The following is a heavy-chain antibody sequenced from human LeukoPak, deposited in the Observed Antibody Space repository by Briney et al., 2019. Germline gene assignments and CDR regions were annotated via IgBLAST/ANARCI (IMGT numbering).Heavy chain of an antibody. V-gene: IGHV5-51*01. CDR1: GYSFTSYW. D-gene: IGHD6-13*01. CDR3: ARQVPGIAAAGTAATDY. Sequence: GESLKISCKGSGYSFTSYWIGWVRQMPGKGLEWMGIIYPGDSDTRYSPSFQGQVTISADKSISTAYLQWSSLKASDTAMCYCARQVPGIAAAGTAATDYWGQGTLVTVSS. CDR2: IYPGDSDT. J-gene: IGHJ4*02.